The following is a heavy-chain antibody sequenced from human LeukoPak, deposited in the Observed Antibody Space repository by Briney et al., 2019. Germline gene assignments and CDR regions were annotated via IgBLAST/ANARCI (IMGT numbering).Heavy chain of an antibody. CDR2: INHSGST. D-gene: IGHD2-2*01. CDR3: ARGRGYCSSSSCYAGWFDP. V-gene: IGHV4-34*01. Sequence: PSETLSLTCAVYGGSFSGYYWSWIRQPPGKGLEWIGEINHSGSTNYNPSLKSRVTISVDTSKNQFSLKLSSVTAADTAVYYCARGRGYCSSSSCYAGWFDPWGQGTLVTVFS. J-gene: IGHJ5*02. CDR1: GGSFSGYY.